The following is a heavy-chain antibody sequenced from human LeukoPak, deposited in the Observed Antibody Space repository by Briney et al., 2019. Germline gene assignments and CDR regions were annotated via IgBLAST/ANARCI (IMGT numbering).Heavy chain of an antibody. CDR3: ARGMGMTTVTNFDY. Sequence: GGSLRLSCAASGFTFNSHSMNWVRQAPGKGLEWASYISGSSNTIYYADSVKGRFTISRDNAKNSLYLQMNSLRAEDTAVYYCARGMGMTTVTNFDYWGQGTLVTVSS. J-gene: IGHJ4*02. V-gene: IGHV3-48*04. D-gene: IGHD4-17*01. CDR1: GFTFNSHS. CDR2: ISGSSNTI.